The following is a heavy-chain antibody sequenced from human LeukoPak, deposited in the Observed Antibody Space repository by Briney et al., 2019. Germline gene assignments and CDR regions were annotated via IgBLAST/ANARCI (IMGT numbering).Heavy chain of an antibody. CDR2: IYYNGNT. CDR1: GGSITSGDYY. Sequence: SETLSLTCTVSGGSITSGDYYWGWIRQPPGKGLEWIGYIYYNGNTYYNPSLKSRVTISVDTSKNEFSLKLSSVTAADTAVYYCARRGDPYYDSSGYFDYWGQGTLVTVSS. J-gene: IGHJ4*02. V-gene: IGHV4-30-4*01. D-gene: IGHD3-22*01. CDR3: ARRGDPYYDSSGYFDY.